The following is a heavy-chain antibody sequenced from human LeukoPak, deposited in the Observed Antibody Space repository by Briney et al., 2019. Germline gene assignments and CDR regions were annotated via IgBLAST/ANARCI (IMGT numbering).Heavy chain of an antibody. Sequence: GGSLRLSXAASGFTFSNYGMHWVRQAPGKGLEWVAFTRFDGSIKYYADSVKGRFTISRDNSKNTLYLQMSSLRAEDTAVFYCAKDSIQGDTALDYWGQGTPVTVSS. D-gene: IGHD5-18*01. J-gene: IGHJ4*02. CDR2: TRFDGSIK. CDR1: GFTFSNYG. CDR3: AKDSIQGDTALDY. V-gene: IGHV3-30*02.